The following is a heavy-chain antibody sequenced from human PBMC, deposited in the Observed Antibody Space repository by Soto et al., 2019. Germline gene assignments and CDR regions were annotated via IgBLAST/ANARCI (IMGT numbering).Heavy chain of an antibody. CDR3: ARQYYYGSGSRYYYYYYMDV. CDR1: GYTFTSYG. V-gene: IGHV1-18*01. Sequence: ASVKVSCKASGYTFTSYGISWVRQAPGQGLEWMGWISAYNGNTNYAQKLQGRVTMTTDTSTSTAYMELRSLRSDDTAVYYCARQYYYGSGSRYYYYYYMDVWGKGTTVTVSS. J-gene: IGHJ6*03. CDR2: ISAYNGNT. D-gene: IGHD3-10*01.